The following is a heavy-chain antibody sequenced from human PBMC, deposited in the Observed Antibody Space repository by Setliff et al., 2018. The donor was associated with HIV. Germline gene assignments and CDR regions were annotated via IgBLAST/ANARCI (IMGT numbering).Heavy chain of an antibody. CDR3: ARGGVVVLIYFQH. CDR2: IYYSGST. CDR1: GDSISSHY. V-gene: IGHV4-59*11. D-gene: IGHD3-22*01. Sequence: SETLSLTCTVSGDSISSHYWSWIRQPPGRGLEWIGYIYYSGSTNYNPSLKSRVTISVDTSKNQFSLKLSSVTAADTAVYYCARGGVVVLIYFQHWGQGTLVTVSS. J-gene: IGHJ1*01.